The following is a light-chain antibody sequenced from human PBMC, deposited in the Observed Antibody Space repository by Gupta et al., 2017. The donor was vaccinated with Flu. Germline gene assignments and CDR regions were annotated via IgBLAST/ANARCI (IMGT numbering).Light chain of an antibody. Sequence: QSVLTQPPSASAAPGQRVTISCFGTGSNIGKNPVHCYQQLPGAAPKLLMFSFSQRRSGVPDRFSGSKADTSAFLAISGLQADDEADYYCSALEDSLNGHYVFGTGTTVTVL. CDR1: GSNIGKNP. J-gene: IGLJ1*01. V-gene: IGLV1-44*01. CDR2: SFS. CDR3: SALEDSLNGHYV.